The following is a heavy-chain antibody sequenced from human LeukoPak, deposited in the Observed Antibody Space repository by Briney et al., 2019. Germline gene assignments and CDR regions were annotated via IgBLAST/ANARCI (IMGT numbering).Heavy chain of an antibody. CDR1: GGSLSGYY. CDR2: INHSGST. V-gene: IGHV4-34*01. J-gene: IGHJ4*02. D-gene: IGHD6-13*01. Sequence: TSETLSLTCAVYGGSLSGYYWSWIRQPPGKGLEWIGEINHSGSTNYNPSLKSRVTISVDTSKNQFSLKLSSVTAADTAVYYCARVFRLYSSSRGYFDYWGQGTLVTVSS. CDR3: ARVFRLYSSSRGYFDY.